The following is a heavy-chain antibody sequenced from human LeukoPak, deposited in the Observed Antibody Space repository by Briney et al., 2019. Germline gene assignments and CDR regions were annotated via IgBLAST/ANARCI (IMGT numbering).Heavy chain of an antibody. CDR3: ARSIPYGGNSGFDP. CDR2: TYYRSKWYN. D-gene: IGHD4-23*01. Sequence: SQTLSLTCAISGDSVSSNSAAWNWIRQSPSRGLEWLGRTYYRSKWYNDYAVSVKSRTTINPDTSKNQFSLQLNSVTPEDTAVYYCARSIPYGGNSGFDPWGQGTLVTVSS. CDR1: GDSVSSNSAA. J-gene: IGHJ5*02. V-gene: IGHV6-1*01.